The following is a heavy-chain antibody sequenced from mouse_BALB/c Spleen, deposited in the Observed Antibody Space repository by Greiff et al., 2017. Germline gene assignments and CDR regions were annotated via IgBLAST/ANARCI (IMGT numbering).Heavy chain of an antibody. V-gene: IGHV14-4*02. D-gene: IGHD1-1*01. Sequence: DVQLQESGAELVRSGASVKLSCTASGFNIKDYYMHWVKQRPEQGLEWIGWIDPENGDTEYAPKFQGKATMTADTSSNTAYLQLSSLTSEDTAVYYCNPYYYGSSFDYWGQGTTLTVSS. CDR3: NPYYYGSSFDY. J-gene: IGHJ2*01. CDR2: IDPENGDT. CDR1: GFNIKDYY.